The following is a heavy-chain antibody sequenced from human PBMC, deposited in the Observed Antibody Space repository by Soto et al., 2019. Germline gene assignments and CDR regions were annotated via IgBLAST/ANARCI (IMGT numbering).Heavy chain of an antibody. J-gene: IGHJ6*02. D-gene: IGHD6-19*01. CDR2: IYYSGST. CDR1: GGSVSSGSYY. V-gene: IGHV4-61*01. Sequence: QVQLQESGPGLVKPSETLSLTCTVSGGSVSSGSYYWSWIRQPPGKGLEWIGYIYYSGSTNYNPPPKIPVXLXVXTAKNQFSLKLSSGTAADTAVYYCARGIEGWYQGRYYYGMDVWGQGTAVTVSS. CDR3: ARGIEGWYQGRYYYGMDV.